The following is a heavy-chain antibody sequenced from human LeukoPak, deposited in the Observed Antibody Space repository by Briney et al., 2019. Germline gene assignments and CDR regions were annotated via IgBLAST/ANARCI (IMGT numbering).Heavy chain of an antibody. V-gene: IGHV3-9*03. CDR2: ISWDSGSI. CDR1: GFTFDDYA. CDR3: AKDVTRYYYDSSGRYAFDI. J-gene: IGHJ3*02. Sequence: GGSLRLSCAASGFTFDDYAMHWVRQAPGKGLEWVSDISWDSGSIGYADSVTGRFTISRDNAKNSLCLQMNSLRAEGMALYYCAKDVTRYYYDSSGRYAFDIWGQGTMVTVSS. D-gene: IGHD3-22*01.